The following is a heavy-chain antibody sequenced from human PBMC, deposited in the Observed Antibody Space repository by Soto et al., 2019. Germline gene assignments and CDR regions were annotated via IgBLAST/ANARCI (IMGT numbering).Heavy chain of an antibody. Sequence: GSLSLSCSASGFSLTDYYMSGFRQAPGKGLEWLSYVDGTGSFTDYADSVNGRFTISRDNAKKSLYLQMNSLRPEDTARYYCGREARQLYTNNWFDLWGQGTLVTVSS. CDR2: VDGTGSFT. J-gene: IGHJ5*01. V-gene: IGHV3-11*06. CDR3: GREARQLYTNNWFDL. D-gene: IGHD6-6*01. CDR1: GFSLTDYY.